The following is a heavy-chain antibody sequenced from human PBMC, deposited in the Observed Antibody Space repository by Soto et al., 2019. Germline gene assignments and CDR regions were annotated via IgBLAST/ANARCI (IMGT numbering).Heavy chain of an antibody. Sequence: SQTLSLTCVISGDSVSSNSACWNWIRQSPSRGLEWLGRTYYKSKWNNDYALSVKIRITINPDTSKNQFSLHLYSVTPEDTAVYSCTGITWFRGMDVWGQGTQVTVSS. CDR2: TYYKSKWNN. CDR3: TGITWFRGMDV. J-gene: IGHJ6*02. V-gene: IGHV6-1*01. CDR1: GDSVSSNSAC. D-gene: IGHD3-10*01.